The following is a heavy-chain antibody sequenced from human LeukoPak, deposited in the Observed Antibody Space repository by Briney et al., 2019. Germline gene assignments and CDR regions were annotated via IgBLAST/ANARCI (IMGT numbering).Heavy chain of an antibody. J-gene: IGHJ6*02. CDR1: GFSISNYI. Sequence: PGGSLRLSCAASGFSISNYIMSWVRQAPGKGLERVSGISVRGGNTYYADSVKGRFTISRDDSKNTLDLQMNNLRVEDTAVYYCAKGGLYSAMDVWGQGTTVTVSS. V-gene: IGHV3-23*01. CDR3: AKGGLYSAMDV. CDR2: ISVRGGNT. D-gene: IGHD2-21*01.